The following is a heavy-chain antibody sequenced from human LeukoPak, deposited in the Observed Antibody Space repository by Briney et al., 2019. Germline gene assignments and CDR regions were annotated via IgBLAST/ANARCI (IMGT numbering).Heavy chain of an antibody. CDR3: ARGGVYYDFWSGYVEPFDY. CDR2: IYSGGST. CDR1: GFTVSSNY. Sequence: PGGSLRLSCAASGFTVSSNYMSWVRQAPGKGLEWVSVIYSGGSTYYADPVKGRFTISRDNSKNTLYLQMNSLRAEDTAVYYCARGGVYYDFWSGYVEPFDYWGQGTLVTVSS. J-gene: IGHJ4*02. V-gene: IGHV3-53*01. D-gene: IGHD3-3*01.